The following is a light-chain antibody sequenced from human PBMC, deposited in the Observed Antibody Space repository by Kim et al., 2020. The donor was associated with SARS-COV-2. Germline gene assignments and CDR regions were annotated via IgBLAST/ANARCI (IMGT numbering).Light chain of an antibody. CDR2: DVS. Sequence: QSALTQPASVSGSPGQSITISCTGTSSDVGGYNYVSWYQQHPGKAPKLMIYDVSKRPSGVSNRFSGSKSGNTAYLTISGLQAEDEANYYCNSYTSSTTWVFGGGTQLTVL. CDR3: NSYTSSTTWV. J-gene: IGLJ3*02. V-gene: IGLV2-14*03. CDR1: SSDVGGYNY.